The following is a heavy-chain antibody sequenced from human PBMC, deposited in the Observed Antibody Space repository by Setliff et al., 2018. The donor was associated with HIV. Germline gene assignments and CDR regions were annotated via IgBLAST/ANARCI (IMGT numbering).Heavy chain of an antibody. Sequence: SQTLSLTCNVSGLSMRAHHWSWVRLPPGKTLEWLGYILYSGNSNYNPSFKNRVTISLNEAKRQFSLDLKSVTSADTAVYYCATEGREKLALFDHWGLGTRVTVSS. CDR3: ATEGREKLALFDH. J-gene: IGHJ4*02. V-gene: IGHV4-59*11. CDR2: ILYSGNS. CDR1: GLSMRAHH. D-gene: IGHD6-6*01.